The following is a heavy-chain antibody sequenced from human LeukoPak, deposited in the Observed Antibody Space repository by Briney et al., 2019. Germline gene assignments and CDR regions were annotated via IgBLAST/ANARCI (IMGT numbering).Heavy chain of an antibody. CDR3: ARRPLEMATFQH. CDR2: IYYSGST. Sequence: PSETLSLTCTVSGGSISSYYWSWIRQPPGKGLEWIGYIYYSGSTNYNPSLKSRVTISVDTSKNQFSLKLSSVTAADTAVYYCARRPLEMATFQHWGQGTLVTVSS. V-gene: IGHV4-59*08. D-gene: IGHD5-24*01. CDR1: GGSISSYY. J-gene: IGHJ1*01.